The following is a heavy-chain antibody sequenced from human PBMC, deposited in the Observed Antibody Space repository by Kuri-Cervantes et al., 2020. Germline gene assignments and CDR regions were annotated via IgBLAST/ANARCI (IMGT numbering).Heavy chain of an antibody. V-gene: IGHV3-48*02. CDR2: ISSSSSTI. CDR1: GFTFSSYS. Sequence: GESLKISCAASGFTFSSYSMNWVRQAPGKGLEWVSYISSSSSTIYYADSVKGRFTISRDNAKNSLYLQMNSLRDEDTAVYYCARNNDYGDYDAYYYYGMDVWGQGTTVTVSS. J-gene: IGHJ6*02. CDR3: ARNNDYGDYDAYYYYGMDV. D-gene: IGHD4-17*01.